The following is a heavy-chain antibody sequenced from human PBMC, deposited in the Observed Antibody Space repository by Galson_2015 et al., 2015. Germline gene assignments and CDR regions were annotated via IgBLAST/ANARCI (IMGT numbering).Heavy chain of an antibody. D-gene: IGHD5-24*01. CDR1: GLTFSSYG. CDR2: IWYDGSNK. V-gene: IGHV3-33*01. J-gene: IGHJ2*01. Sequence: SLRLSCAASGLTFSSYGMHWVRQAPGKGLEWVAVIWYDGSNKYYADSVKGRFTISRDNSKNTLYLQMNSLRAEDTAVYYCARDQTLRNSYNRIYWYFDLWGRGTLVTVSS. CDR3: ARDQTLRNSYNRIYWYFDL.